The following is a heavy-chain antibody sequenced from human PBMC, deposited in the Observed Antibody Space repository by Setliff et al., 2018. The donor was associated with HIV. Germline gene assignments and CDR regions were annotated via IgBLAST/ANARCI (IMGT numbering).Heavy chain of an antibody. CDR3: TRDSALESFRPFSYGSSFGMGV. V-gene: IGHV3-30*04. CDR1: GFTFSNYA. J-gene: IGHJ6*02. CDR2: MSYDGSNI. Sequence: GGSLRLSCAASGFTFSNYAMHWVRQAPGKGLECVSLMSYDGSNIYYADSVKGRFTISRVNSKNTLYLQVDSLRAEDTAVYYCTRDSALESFRPFSYGSSFGMGVWGQGTTVTVSS. D-gene: IGHD5-18*01.